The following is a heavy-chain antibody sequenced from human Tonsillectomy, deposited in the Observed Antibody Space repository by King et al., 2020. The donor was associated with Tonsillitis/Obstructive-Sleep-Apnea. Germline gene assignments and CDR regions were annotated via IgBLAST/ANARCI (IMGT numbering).Heavy chain of an antibody. CDR2: IYPGDSDT. D-gene: IGHD2-2*02. CDR3: ARLPYCSSTSCYTSQIDY. Sequence: VQLVESGAEVKKPGESLKISCTGSGYSFTSYWIGWVRQMPGKGLEWMGIIYPGDSDTRYSPSFQGQVTISADKSISTAYLQWSSLKASDTAMYYCARLPYCSSTSCYTSQIDYWGQGTLVTVSS. CDR1: GYSFTSYW. V-gene: IGHV5-51*01. J-gene: IGHJ4*02.